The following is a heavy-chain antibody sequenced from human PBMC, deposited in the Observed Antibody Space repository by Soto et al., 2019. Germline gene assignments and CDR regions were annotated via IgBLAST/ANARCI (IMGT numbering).Heavy chain of an antibody. CDR3: AKVAAAGRVDFDY. D-gene: IGHD6-13*01. V-gene: IGHV4-34*01. Sequence: SETLSLTCAVYGGSFSGYYWSWIRQPPGKGLEWIGEINHSGSTNYNPSLKSRVTISVDTSKNQFSLKLSSVTAADTAVYYCAKVAAAGRVDFDYWGQGTLVTVSS. CDR1: GGSFSGYY. J-gene: IGHJ4*02. CDR2: INHSGST.